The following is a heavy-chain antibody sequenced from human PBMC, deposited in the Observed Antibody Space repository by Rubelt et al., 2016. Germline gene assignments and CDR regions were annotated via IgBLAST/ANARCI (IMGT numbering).Heavy chain of an antibody. V-gene: IGHV1-3*01. CDR2: INAGNGNT. J-gene: IGHJ5*02. CDR3: ARDSGSYYGWFDP. Sequence: QVQLVQSGAEVKKPGASVKVSCKASGYTFTSYAMHWVRQAPGQRLEWMGWINAGNGNTKYVQRFQGRVTTTRETSASTAYMELSSLRSEDTAVYYCARDSGSYYGWFDPWGQGTLVTVSS. CDR1: GYTFTSYA. D-gene: IGHD1-26*01.